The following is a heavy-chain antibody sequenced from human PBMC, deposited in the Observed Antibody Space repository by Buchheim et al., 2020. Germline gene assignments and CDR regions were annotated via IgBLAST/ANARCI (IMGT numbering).Heavy chain of an antibody. D-gene: IGHD2-2*01. V-gene: IGHV3-74*01. Sequence: EVQLVESGGDIIQPGGSLRLSCVASGFTFSNYWMYWVRQVPGKGLMWVSRTNSDGRSISYADSVKGRFTISRDNARKTLYLQMNSLSAEDTAVYYCARGHCSSISCWDDYYYYGLDVWGHGT. CDR1: GFTFSNYW. J-gene: IGHJ6*02. CDR3: ARGHCSSISCWDDYYYYGLDV. CDR2: TNSDGRSI.